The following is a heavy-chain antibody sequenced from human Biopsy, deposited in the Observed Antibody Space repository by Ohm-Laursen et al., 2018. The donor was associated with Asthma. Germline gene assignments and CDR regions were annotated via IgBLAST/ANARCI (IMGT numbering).Heavy chain of an antibody. CDR2: IWYDGSNK. CDR3: AKDRDYDILTGPPGFDY. CDR1: GFTFSSYG. Sequence: SLRLSCTASGFTFSSYGMHWVRQAPGKGLEWVAVIWYDGSNKYYADSVKGRFTISRDNSKNTLYLQMNSLRAEDTAVYYCAKDRDYDILTGPPGFDYWGQGTLVTVSS. D-gene: IGHD3-9*01. V-gene: IGHV3-33*06. J-gene: IGHJ4*02.